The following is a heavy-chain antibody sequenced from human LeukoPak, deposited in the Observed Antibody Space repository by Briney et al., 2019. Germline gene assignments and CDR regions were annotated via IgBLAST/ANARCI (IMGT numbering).Heavy chain of an antibody. CDR1: GFTFSTYG. D-gene: IGHD2-2*01. Sequence: GGSLRLSCAASGFTFSTYGMTWVRQTPGKGLEWVSVISGGGDSADYADSMKGRFTISRDNSKNTLYLQMNSLRAEDTALYYCAKLGCTGTFCYANYWGQGTLVTVSS. CDR2: ISGGGDSA. CDR3: AKLGCTGTFCYANY. J-gene: IGHJ4*02. V-gene: IGHV3-23*01.